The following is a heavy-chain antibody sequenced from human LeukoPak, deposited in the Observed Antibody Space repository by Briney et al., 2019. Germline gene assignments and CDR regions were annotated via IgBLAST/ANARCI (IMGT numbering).Heavy chain of an antibody. CDR2: ISGSGGST. Sequence: PGGSLRLSCAASGFTFSSYAMSWVRQAPGKGLEWVSAISGSGGSTYYADSVKGRFTISRDNSKNTLYLQMNSLRAEDTAVYYCAKSCGWGRFLDDAFDMWGQGTMVTVSS. J-gene: IGHJ3*02. V-gene: IGHV3-23*01. D-gene: IGHD3-3*01. CDR1: GFTFSSYA. CDR3: AKSCGWGRFLDDAFDM.